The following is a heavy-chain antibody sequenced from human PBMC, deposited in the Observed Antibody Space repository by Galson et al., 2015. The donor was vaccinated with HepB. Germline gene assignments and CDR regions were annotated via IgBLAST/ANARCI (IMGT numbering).Heavy chain of an antibody. CDR3: AKDTETLLVPTSVLDY. Sequence: SLRLSCAASGLNFSSYGMHWVRQAPGKGLEWVAVMSDDGSKKYYADSVKGRFTISRENSKNTVYLQMNSPRAEDTAVYYCAKDTETLLVPTSVLDYWGQGTLLTVSS. V-gene: IGHV3-30*18. CDR2: MSDDGSKK. CDR1: GLNFSSYG. D-gene: IGHD3-10*01. J-gene: IGHJ4*02.